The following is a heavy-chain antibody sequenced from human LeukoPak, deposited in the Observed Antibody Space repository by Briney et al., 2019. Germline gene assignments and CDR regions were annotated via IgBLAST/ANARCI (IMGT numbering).Heavy chain of an antibody. V-gene: IGHV3-21*01. D-gene: IGHD3-10*02. CDR3: AELGITMIGGV. CDR1: GFTFSSYS. Sequence: PGGSLRLSCTASGFTFSSYSMNWVRQAPGKGLEWVSSISTSSSYIYYADSVKGRFTISRDNAKNSLYLQMNSLRAEDTAVYYCAELGITMIGGVWGKGTTVTISS. CDR2: ISTSSSYI. J-gene: IGHJ6*04.